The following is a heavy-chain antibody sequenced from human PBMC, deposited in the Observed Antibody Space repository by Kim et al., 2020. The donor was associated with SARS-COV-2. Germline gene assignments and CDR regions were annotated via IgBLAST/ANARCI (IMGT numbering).Heavy chain of an antibody. CDR3: ARGPRGVYYYDSSGFLDV. Sequence: NGRLAIARDNDKNTLYLQMNSLRAEDTAVYYCARGPRGVYYYDSSGFLDVWGQGTTVTVSS. D-gene: IGHD3-22*01. J-gene: IGHJ6*02. V-gene: IGHV3-74*01.